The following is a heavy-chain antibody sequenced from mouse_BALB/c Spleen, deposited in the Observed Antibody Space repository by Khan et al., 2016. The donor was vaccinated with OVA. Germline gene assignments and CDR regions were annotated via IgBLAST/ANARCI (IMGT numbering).Heavy chain of an antibody. Sequence: EVELVESGPELVKPGASVKMSCKASGYTFTNYIIHWVKQKPGQGLEWIGYINPYNDGAKYNEKFKGKATLTSDKSSSTAYMELSGLTSEDSAVYYCARDFGSSFWFAYWGQGTLVTVSA. V-gene: IGHV1S136*01. CDR1: GYTFTNYI. J-gene: IGHJ3*01. CDR3: ARDFGSSFWFAY. CDR2: INPYNDGA. D-gene: IGHD1-1*01.